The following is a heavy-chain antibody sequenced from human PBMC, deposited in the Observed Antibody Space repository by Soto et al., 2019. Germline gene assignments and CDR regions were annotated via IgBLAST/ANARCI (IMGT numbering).Heavy chain of an antibody. CDR1: GGTFSSYA. Sequence: SVKVPSKASGGTFSSYAISWLRQAPGQGLEWMGGIIPIFGTANYAQKFQGRVTITAAESTSTAYMELSSLRSEDTAVYYCASRVAAAALYYYYYGMDVWGQGTTVTVSS. CDR3: ASRVAAAALYYYYYGMDV. J-gene: IGHJ6*02. CDR2: IIPIFGTA. D-gene: IGHD6-13*01. V-gene: IGHV1-69*13.